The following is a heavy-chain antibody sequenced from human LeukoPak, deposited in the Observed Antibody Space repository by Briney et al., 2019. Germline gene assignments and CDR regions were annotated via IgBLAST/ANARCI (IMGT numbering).Heavy chain of an antibody. CDR1: GFIFSSYA. CDR3: AKSPARLLWVGEPLHFVY. V-gene: IGHV3-23*01. D-gene: IGHD3-10*01. CDR2: ISGSGGST. J-gene: IGHJ4*02. Sequence: GSLRLSCAASGFIFSSYAMNWVRQAPGKGLEWVSVISGSGGSTYYADSVKGRFTISRDNSKNTLYLQMNSLRAEDTAVYYCAKSPARLLWVGEPLHFVYWGQGTLVTVSS.